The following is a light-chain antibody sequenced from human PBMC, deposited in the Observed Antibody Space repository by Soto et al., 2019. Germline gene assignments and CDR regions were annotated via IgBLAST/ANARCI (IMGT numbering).Light chain of an antibody. CDR3: QHYSNTPWT. J-gene: IGKJ1*01. CDR1: QSLNNRY. CDR2: DAS. V-gene: IGKV3-20*01. Sequence: EIVLTQSPGTLSLSPGERASLSCRASQSLNNRYLAWYQQKPGQAPRLLMYDASNRATGIPDRFSGSGSGTDFTLTISRLEPEDFAVYYCQHYSNTPWTFGQGTKVEIE.